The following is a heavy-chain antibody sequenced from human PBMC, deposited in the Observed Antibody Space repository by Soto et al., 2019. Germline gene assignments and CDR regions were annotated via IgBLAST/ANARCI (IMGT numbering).Heavy chain of an antibody. CDR2: IIPILGIA. V-gene: IGHV1-69*08. CDR1: GGTFSSYT. CDR3: AREIGEGKSGSGKDV. J-gene: IGHJ6*02. Sequence: QVQLVQSGAEMKKPGSSVKVSCKASGGTFSSYTISWVRQAPGQGLEWMGRIIPILGIANYAQKFQGKCTITADKSTSTAYMELSSLRSEDTAVYYCAREIGEGKSGSGKDVWGQGTTVTVSS. D-gene: IGHD3-10*01.